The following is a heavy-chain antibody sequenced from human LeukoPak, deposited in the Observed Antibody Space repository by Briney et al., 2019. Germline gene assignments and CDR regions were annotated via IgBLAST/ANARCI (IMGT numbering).Heavy chain of an antibody. CDR1: GFTFSSYS. CDR2: ISSSSSYI. V-gene: IGHV3-21*01. D-gene: IGHD3-3*01. Sequence: GGSLRLSCAASGFTFSSYSVNWVRQAPGKVLEWVSSISSSSSYIYYADSVKGRFTISRDNAKNSLYLQMNSLRAEDTAVYYCARGYYDFWSGLGNYYYGMDVWGQGTTVTVSS. CDR3: ARGYYDFWSGLGNYYYGMDV. J-gene: IGHJ6*02.